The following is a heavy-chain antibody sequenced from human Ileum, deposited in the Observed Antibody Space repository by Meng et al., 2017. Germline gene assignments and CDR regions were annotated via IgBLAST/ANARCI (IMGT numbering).Heavy chain of an antibody. V-gene: IGHV3-23*04. D-gene: IGHD4-11*01. CDR1: GVTFSIYV. CDR2: ISGSGGTP. J-gene: IGHJ4*02. CDR3: APLIAASTVRYLDY. Sequence: EGQWVELGGGLVQPGGSPGLSCEASGVTFSIYVMSWVRQAPGKGLEWVSGISGSGGTPHYADSVKGRFTISRDNSKNTLYLQMNSLRAEDTAIYYCAPLIAASTVRYLDYWGQGTLVTVSS.